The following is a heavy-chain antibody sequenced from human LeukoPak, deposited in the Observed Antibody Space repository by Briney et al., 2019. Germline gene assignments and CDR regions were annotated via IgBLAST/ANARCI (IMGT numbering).Heavy chain of an antibody. CDR3: ARFAAYYDFWSGPWSPADY. CDR1: GYSFTSYW. J-gene: IGHJ4*02. Sequence: GESLQISCKGSGYSFTSYWIGWVRQMPGKGLEWMGIIYPGDSDTRYSPSFQGQVTISADKSISTAYLQWSSLKASDTAMYYCARFAAYYDFWSGPWSPADYWGQGTLVTVSS. D-gene: IGHD3-3*01. CDR2: IYPGDSDT. V-gene: IGHV5-51*01.